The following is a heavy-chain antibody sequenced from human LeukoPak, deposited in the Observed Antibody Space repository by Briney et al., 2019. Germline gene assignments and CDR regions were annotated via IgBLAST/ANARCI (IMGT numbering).Heavy chain of an antibody. D-gene: IGHD3-3*01. Sequence: PSVTLSLTCAVYGGSFSGYYWSWIRQPPGKGLEWIGEINHSGSTNYNPSLKSRVTISVDTSKNQFSLKLSSVTAADTAVYYCALFARITIFGVVNFDYWGQGTLVTVSS. J-gene: IGHJ4*02. CDR2: INHSGST. CDR3: ALFARITIFGVVNFDY. CDR1: GGSFSGYY. V-gene: IGHV4-34*01.